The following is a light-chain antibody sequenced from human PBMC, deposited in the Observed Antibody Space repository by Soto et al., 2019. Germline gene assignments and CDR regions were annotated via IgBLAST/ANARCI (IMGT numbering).Light chain of an antibody. CDR1: QSISNW. J-gene: IGKJ1*01. CDR3: QEYGTSFTWT. V-gene: IGKV1-5*03. CDR2: RAS. Sequence: DIQMTQSPATLSASVGDRVTITRRASQSISNWLAWYQQKPGKATKVMIHRASTLESGVPSRFSGSGSGTEFTLTITSLQPEDFATYFCQEYGTSFTWTFGQGTKVDIK.